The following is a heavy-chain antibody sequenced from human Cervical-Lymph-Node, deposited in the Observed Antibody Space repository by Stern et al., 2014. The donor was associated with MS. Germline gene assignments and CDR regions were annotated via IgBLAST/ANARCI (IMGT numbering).Heavy chain of an antibody. Sequence: QLQLQESGPGLLKPSETLSLTCTVSGDSISTRNYYWGWVRQAPGRGLEWIGSIYYSGSTYYNPFLESRVSTSIDTSKQQFFMRLTSVTAADTAVYCCARHKRPFFDSWGQGALVTVSS. CDR3: ARHKRPFFDS. D-gene: IGHD6-6*01. J-gene: IGHJ4*02. CDR1: GDSISTRNYY. V-gene: IGHV4-39*01. CDR2: IYYSGST.